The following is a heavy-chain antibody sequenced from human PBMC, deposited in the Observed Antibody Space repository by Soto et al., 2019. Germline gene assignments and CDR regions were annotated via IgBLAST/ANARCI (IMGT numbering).Heavy chain of an antibody. Sequence: PGGSLRLSCAASGFTFSSYEMNWVRQAPGKRLEWVSYISTSGSTIYYADSVKGRFTISRDNAKNSLYLQMYTLRAEDTAVYYCVRGETWLQLSYYFDYWGQGTLVTVSS. J-gene: IGHJ4*02. CDR1: GFTFSSYE. CDR2: ISTSGSTI. CDR3: VRGETWLQLSYYFDY. D-gene: IGHD5-12*01. V-gene: IGHV3-48*03.